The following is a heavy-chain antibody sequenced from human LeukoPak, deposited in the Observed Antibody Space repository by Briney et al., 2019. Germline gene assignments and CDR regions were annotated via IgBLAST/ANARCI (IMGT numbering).Heavy chain of an antibody. CDR1: GFTFSRNY. V-gene: IGHV3-53*01. CDR2: ISSGGNT. D-gene: IGHD3-22*01. CDR3: ARNDRGAFDI. Sequence: GGSLRLSCAASGFTFSRNYMSWVPQAPGKGLEWVSVISSGGNTYYTDSVKGRFTISRDNSKNTLYLQMSSLGVEDTAVYYCARNDRGAFDIWGQGTMVTVSS. J-gene: IGHJ3*02.